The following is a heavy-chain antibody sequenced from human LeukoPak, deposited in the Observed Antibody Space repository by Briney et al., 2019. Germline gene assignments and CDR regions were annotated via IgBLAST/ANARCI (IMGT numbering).Heavy chain of an antibody. V-gene: IGHV3-23*01. CDR3: ARDYPTSGIVTIFDY. CDR2: ITASGGST. D-gene: IGHD1-1*01. CDR1: GFTFNNYA. J-gene: IGHJ4*02. Sequence: GGSLRLSCASSGFTFNNYAMTWVRQAPGKGLEWVSSITASGGSTYCADSVKGRFTISRDNSKNTLYLRMSSLRAEDTAVYYCARDYPTSGIVTIFDYWGQGTLVTVSS.